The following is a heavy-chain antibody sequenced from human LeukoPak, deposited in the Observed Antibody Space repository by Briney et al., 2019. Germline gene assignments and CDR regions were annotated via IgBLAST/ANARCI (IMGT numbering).Heavy chain of an antibody. CDR1: GGSVSPYY. J-gene: IGHJ4*01. V-gene: IGHV4-59*02. Sequence: SETLSLTCTVSGGSVSPYYWTWIRQTPGKGLDWIGYIYYNGLTSYNPSLRSRVSLPVDTAKNQLSLKLTSMTAADTAVYYCTREVSTVTFDYWGHGTLVTVSS. D-gene: IGHD4-17*01. CDR2: IYYNGLT. CDR3: TREVSTVTFDY.